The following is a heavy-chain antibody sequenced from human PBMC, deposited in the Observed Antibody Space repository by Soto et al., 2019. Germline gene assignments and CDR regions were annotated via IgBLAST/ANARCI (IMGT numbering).Heavy chain of an antibody. V-gene: IGHV4-34*01. J-gene: IGHJ5*02. D-gene: IGHD5-18*01. CDR3: ARQPDSRDWFDP. Sequence: SETLSLTCAVYGGSFSGYYWSWIRQPPGKGLEWIGEINHSGSTNYNPSLKSRVTISVDTSKNQFSLKLSSVTAADAAVYYCARQPDSRDWFDPWGQGTLVTVSS. CDR1: GGSFSGYY. CDR2: INHSGST.